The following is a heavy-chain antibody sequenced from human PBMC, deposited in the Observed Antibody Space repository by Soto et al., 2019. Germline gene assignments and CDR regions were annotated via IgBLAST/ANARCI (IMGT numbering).Heavy chain of an antibody. J-gene: IGHJ4*02. CDR1: GGSISSNY. CDR2: VYNSGNT. D-gene: IGHD6-13*01. V-gene: IGHV4-59*01. Sequence: PSETLSLTCTVSGGSISSNYWTWIRQPPGKGLEWIGYVYNSGNTNYNPSLKSRVTISEDTSKSQFSLKVNSMTAADTAVYYCARVRREAVAGYTLDNWGQGILVTVSS. CDR3: ARVRREAVAGYTLDN.